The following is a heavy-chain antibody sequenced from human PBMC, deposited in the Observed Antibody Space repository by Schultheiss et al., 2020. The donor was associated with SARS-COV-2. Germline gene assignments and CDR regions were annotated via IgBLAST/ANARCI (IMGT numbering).Heavy chain of an antibody. J-gene: IGHJ6*03. CDR3: ARFRTSDYYYYMDV. CDR2: IYYSGST. Sequence: SETLSLTCTVSGGSINGPYWTWIRQPPGEGLEWIGYIYYSGSTNYNPSLKSRVTISVDTSKNQFSLKLSSVTAADTAVYYCARFRTSDYYYYMDVWGKGTTVTVSS. CDR1: GGSINGPY. V-gene: IGHV4-59*11.